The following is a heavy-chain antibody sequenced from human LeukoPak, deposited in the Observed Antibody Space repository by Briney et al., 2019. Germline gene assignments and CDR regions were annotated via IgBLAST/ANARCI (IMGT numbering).Heavy chain of an antibody. V-gene: IGHV4-59*01. CDR1: GGSISSYY. CDR3: ARVTGYGGNADY. J-gene: IGHJ4*02. D-gene: IGHD4-23*01. CDR2: IYYSGST. Sequence: SETLSLTCTVSGGSISSYYWIWIRQPPGKGLEWIGYIYYSGSTNYNPSLKSRVTISVDTSKNQFSLKLSSVTAADTAIYYCARVTGYGGNADYWGQGTLVTVSS.